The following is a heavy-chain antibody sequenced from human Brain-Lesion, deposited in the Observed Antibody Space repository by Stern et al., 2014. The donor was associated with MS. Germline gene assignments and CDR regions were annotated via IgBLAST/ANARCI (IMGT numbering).Heavy chain of an antibody. D-gene: IGHD3-3*01. V-gene: IGHV1-2*02. CDR2: INTNTGGT. Sequence: VQLVQSVAEVKKPGASVKVSCKTSGYIFTGYYIHWGRQAPGQGLEWMAWINTNTGGTKYAQKFQGRVTMSRDTSISTAYVELSSLTSDDTAVYYCARDQRGITIFGVVTDYYYLGMDVWGQGTTVTVSS. CDR3: ARDQRGITIFGVVTDYYYLGMDV. J-gene: IGHJ6*02. CDR1: GYIFTGYY.